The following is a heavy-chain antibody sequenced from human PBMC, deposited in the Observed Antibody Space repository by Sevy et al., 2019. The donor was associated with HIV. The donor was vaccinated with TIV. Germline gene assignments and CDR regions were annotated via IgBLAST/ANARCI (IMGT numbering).Heavy chain of an antibody. CDR3: AGGRSGTTYFNYCYGMDV. J-gene: IGHJ6*02. Sequence: SETLSLTCTVSGGSISSYYWSWIRQPPGKGLEWIGYIYYSGSTNYNPSLKSRVTISVDTSKNQFSLKLSSVTAADTAVYYCAGGRSGTTYFNYCYGMDVWGQGTTVTVSS. D-gene: IGHD1-7*01. CDR1: GGSISSYY. V-gene: IGHV4-59*01. CDR2: IYYSGST.